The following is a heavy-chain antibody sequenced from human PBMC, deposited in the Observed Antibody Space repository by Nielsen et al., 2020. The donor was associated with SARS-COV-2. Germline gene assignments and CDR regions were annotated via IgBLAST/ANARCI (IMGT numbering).Heavy chain of an antibody. D-gene: IGHD3-3*01. CDR2: ISSSSSYI. CDR1: GFTFSSYS. CDR3: ARGVRTIFGGGWFDP. J-gene: IGHJ5*02. V-gene: IGHV3-21*01. Sequence: GGSLRLSCAASGFTFSSYSMNWVRQAPGKGLEWVSSISSSSSYIYYADSVKGRFTISRDNAKNSLYLQMNSLRAEDTAVYYCARGVRTIFGGGWFDPWGQGTLVTVSS.